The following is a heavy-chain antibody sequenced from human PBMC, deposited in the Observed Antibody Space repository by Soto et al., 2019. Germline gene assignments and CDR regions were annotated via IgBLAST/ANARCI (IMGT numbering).Heavy chain of an antibody. CDR1: GYSIRSGSY. CDR3: ARVHVMVVAGSTFDY. CDR2: IYHGGTT. Sequence: SETLSLTCSVSGYSIRSGSYWGWIRQPPGKGPEWIASIYHGGTTFYNPSLKSRVTLSVDTSNNQFSLKLTSVTAADTAVYYCARVHVMVVAGSTFDYWGHGXLVTVSS. D-gene: IGHD6-19*01. J-gene: IGHJ4*01. V-gene: IGHV4-38-2*02.